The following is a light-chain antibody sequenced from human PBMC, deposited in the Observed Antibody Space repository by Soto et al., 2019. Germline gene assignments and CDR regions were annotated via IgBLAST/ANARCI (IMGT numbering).Light chain of an antibody. CDR1: ESFRSRY. CDR3: QQYGSSL. V-gene: IGKV3-20*01. J-gene: IGKJ4*01. CDR2: GAS. Sequence: EIVLTQSPGTLSLSPGESAPLSCRASESFRSRYLAWYQQKPGQAPRLLIYGASSRATGIPDRFSGSGSGTDFTLTISRLEPEDFAVYYCQQYGSSLFGGGTKVEIK.